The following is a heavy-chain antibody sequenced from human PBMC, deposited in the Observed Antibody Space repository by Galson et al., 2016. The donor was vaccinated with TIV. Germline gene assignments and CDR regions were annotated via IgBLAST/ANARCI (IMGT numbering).Heavy chain of an antibody. V-gene: IGHV4-59*11. Sequence: ETLSLPCTVSGGSITSHYWSWIRQPPGKGLEWIGYLFYSGSRNFNSSFKSRVTVSLDTSKNQFSLKLKSVTAADTAVYYCARRGNITIFGVPYPDYYYYMDVWGKGTTVTVSS. D-gene: IGHD3-3*01. J-gene: IGHJ6*03. CDR3: ARRGNITIFGVPYPDYYYYMDV. CDR2: LFYSGSR. CDR1: GGSITSHY.